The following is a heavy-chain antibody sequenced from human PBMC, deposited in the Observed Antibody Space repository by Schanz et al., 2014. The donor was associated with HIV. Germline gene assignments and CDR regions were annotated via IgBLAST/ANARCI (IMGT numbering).Heavy chain of an antibody. D-gene: IGHD6-13*01. Sequence: QVQLQESGPGLVKPSETLSLTCNVSCASISGYYCTWIRQPPGKGLEWIGYMYYGSGTNYNPTLKNRVTILGDTSKNQFALKLSSVTAADTAVYYCARVGRAAAGFIYYYGMDVWGQGTTVTVSS. CDR1: CASISGYY. V-gene: IGHV4-59*01. J-gene: IGHJ6*02. CDR2: MYYGSGT. CDR3: ARVGRAAAGFIYYYGMDV.